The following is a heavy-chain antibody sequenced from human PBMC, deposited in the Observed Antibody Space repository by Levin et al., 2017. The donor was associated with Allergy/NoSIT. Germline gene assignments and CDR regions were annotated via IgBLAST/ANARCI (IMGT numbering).Heavy chain of an antibody. CDR2: IYPGDSDT. CDR3: ARRGTRDYYYYMDV. J-gene: IGHJ6*03. CDR1: GSSFTSYW. Sequence: GGSLRLSCQGSGSSFTSYWIGWVRQMPGKGLEWMGIIYPGDSDTRYSPSFQGQVTISADKSISTAYLQWSSLKASDTAIYYCARRGTRDYYYYMDVWGKWTTVTVSS. D-gene: IGHD1-1*01. V-gene: IGHV5-51*01.